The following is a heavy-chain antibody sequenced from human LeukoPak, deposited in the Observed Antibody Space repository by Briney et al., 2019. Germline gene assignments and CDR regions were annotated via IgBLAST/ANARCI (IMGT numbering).Heavy chain of an antibody. Sequence: PSETLSLTCTVSGGSISSGGYYWSWIRQHPGKGLEWIGYIYHSGSTYYNPSLKSRVTISVDRSKNQFSLKLSSVTAADTAVYYCARERAPDCSGGSCYLGPFDYWGQGTLVTVSS. V-gene: IGHV4-30-2*01. D-gene: IGHD2-15*01. CDR1: GGSISSGGYY. CDR2: IYHSGST. CDR3: ARERAPDCSGGSCYLGPFDY. J-gene: IGHJ4*02.